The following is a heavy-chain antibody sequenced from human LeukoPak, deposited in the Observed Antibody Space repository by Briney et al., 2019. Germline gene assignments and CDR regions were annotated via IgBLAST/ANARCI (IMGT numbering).Heavy chain of an antibody. D-gene: IGHD2-15*01. CDR3: ARVSGVVVVAAADY. J-gene: IGHJ4*02. CDR1: GGSISRYY. Sequence: SETLSLTCTVSGGSISRYYWGWIRQPPGKGLEWIGSIYHSESTYYNPSLKSRVTISVHTSKNQFSLKLSSVTAADTAVYYCARVSGVVVVAAADYWGQGTLVTVSS. V-gene: IGHV4-38-2*02. CDR2: IYHSEST.